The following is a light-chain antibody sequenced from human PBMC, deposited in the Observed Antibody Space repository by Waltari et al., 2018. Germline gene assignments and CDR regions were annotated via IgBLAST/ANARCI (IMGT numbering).Light chain of an antibody. CDR3: SSYTTNDIGV. Sequence: VSGSPGQSITVSCTGASSDFGDFRHVSWYQHHPGEAPKLIIYEVSNRPSGVSSRFSASKSGDTASLTISGLQPEDEADYYYSSYTTNDIGVFGGGTKVTVL. J-gene: IGLJ3*02. V-gene: IGLV2-14*01. CDR2: EVS. CDR1: SSDFGDFRH.